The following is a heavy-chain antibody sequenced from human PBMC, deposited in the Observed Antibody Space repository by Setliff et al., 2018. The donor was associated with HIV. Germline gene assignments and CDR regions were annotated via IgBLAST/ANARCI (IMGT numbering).Heavy chain of an antibody. V-gene: IGHV3-30*02. CDR3: TKNLYSSRWSPLDY. CDR2: TPNDGSYK. Sequence: GGSLRLSCAASGFTFSSYAMHWVRQTPGKGLEWVAFTPNDGSYKNYADSVKGRFTISRDNSKNTLYLQMDSLRAEDTAVYYCTKNLYSSRWSPLDYWGQGTLVTVSS. CDR1: GFTFSSYA. D-gene: IGHD6-13*01. J-gene: IGHJ4*02.